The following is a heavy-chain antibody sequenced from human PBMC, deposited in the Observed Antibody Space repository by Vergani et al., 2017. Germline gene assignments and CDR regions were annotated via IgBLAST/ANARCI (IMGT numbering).Heavy chain of an antibody. CDR3: ARDGTDSFVSSGGYSHLLYY. V-gene: IGHV3-30*03. D-gene: IGHD3-22*01. CDR2: ISKDGTHD. J-gene: IGHJ4*02. Sequence: QVSLVESGGGVVQPGRSLTLTCSASGFGFKNFAMHWVRQAPGKGLEWVATISKDGTHDYYEPSVRGRFAVSIDNFKNTMYLQMDRLTTDDTAVYFCARDGTDSFVSSGGYSHLLYYWGQGILVTVSS. CDR1: GFGFKNFA.